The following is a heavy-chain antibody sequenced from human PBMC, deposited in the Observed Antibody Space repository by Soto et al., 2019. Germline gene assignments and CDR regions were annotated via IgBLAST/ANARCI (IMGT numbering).Heavy chain of an antibody. V-gene: IGHV1-69*01. CDR1: GGTFSSYA. CDR2: IIPIFGTA. CDR3: ARAPMMTKVTTVECQH. J-gene: IGHJ1*01. Sequence: SVKVSCKASGGTFSSYAMSWVRQAPGQGLEWMGGIIPIFGTANYAQKLKGRVTITADESTSTAYMELSSMRSEDTAVYYCARAPMMTKVTTVECQHWGKGDMVSVSS. D-gene: IGHD4-4*01.